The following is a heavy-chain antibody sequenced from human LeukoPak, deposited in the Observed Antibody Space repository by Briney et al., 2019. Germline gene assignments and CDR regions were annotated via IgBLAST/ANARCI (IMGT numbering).Heavy chain of an antibody. CDR2: INPYNGDT. Sequence: GASVKVSCKASGYTFSNSHISWVRQAPGQGLEWMGWINPYNGDTKYAQKLQGRVTMTTDTSTSTAYMELRNLRSDDTAMYYCAREGLYYYMDVWGKGTTVTVSS. CDR1: GYTFSNSH. CDR3: AREGLYYYMDV. J-gene: IGHJ6*03. V-gene: IGHV1-18*01.